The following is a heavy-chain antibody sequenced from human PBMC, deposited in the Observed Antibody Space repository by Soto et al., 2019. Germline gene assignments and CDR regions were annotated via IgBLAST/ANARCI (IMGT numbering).Heavy chain of an antibody. J-gene: IGHJ4*02. CDR1: GYTFTSYA. Sequence: ASVKVSCKASGYTFTSYAMHWVRQAPGQRLEWMGWINAGNGNTKYSQKFQGRVTITRDTSASTAYMELSSLRSEDTAVYYCARERITGTTSIDYWGQGIVVTVSS. CDR2: INAGNGNT. CDR3: ARERITGTTSIDY. V-gene: IGHV1-3*01. D-gene: IGHD1-7*01.